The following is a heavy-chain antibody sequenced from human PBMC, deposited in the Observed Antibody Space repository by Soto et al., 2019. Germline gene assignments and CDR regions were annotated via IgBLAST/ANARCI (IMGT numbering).Heavy chain of an antibody. CDR2: INPRDSYI. CDR1: GYSFDIYW. Sequence: PGESLKISCKGLGYSFDIYWISWVRQMPGKGLEWMGRINPRDSYINYSPSFQGHVTISADKSIRTAFLQWSSLKASDTAMYFCARQGPIGTFGMDVWGQGIMVTVSS. V-gene: IGHV5-10-1*01. J-gene: IGHJ6*02. CDR3: ARQGPIGTFGMDV.